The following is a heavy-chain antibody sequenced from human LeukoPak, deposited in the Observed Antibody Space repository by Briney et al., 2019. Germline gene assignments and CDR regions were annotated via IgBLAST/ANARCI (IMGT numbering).Heavy chain of an antibody. CDR3: ARDGYSSSSSDAFDI. D-gene: IGHD6-6*01. CDR1: GYTFTGYY. CDR2: INPNSGGT. Sequence: RASVKVSCKASGYTFTGYYMHWVRQAPGQGLEWMGWINPNSGGTNYAQKFQGRVTMTRDTSISTAYMELSRLRSDDTAMYYCARDGYSSSSSDAFDIWGQGTMVTVSS. V-gene: IGHV1-2*02. J-gene: IGHJ3*02.